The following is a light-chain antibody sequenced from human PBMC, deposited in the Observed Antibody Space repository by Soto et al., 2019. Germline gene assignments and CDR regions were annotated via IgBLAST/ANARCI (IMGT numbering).Light chain of an antibody. CDR3: NSYTSSSTVV. V-gene: IGLV2-14*01. CDR1: SSDIGDYNY. Sequence: QSALTQPASVSGSPGQSITIACTATSSDIGDYNYVSWYQQHPGRAPKLLIYEVSNRPSGVSSRFSGSKSGNTASLTISGLQVEDEADYYCNSYTSSSTVVFGGGTKLTVL. J-gene: IGLJ2*01. CDR2: EVS.